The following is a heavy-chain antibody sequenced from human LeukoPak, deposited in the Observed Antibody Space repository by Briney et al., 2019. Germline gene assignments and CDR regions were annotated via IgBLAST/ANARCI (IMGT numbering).Heavy chain of an antibody. CDR2: ISGSGGST. D-gene: IGHD1-26*01. Sequence: QPGGSLRLSCAASGFTFSSYAMSWVRQAPGKGLEWVSAISGSGGSTYYADSVKGRFTVSRDNSKNTLYLQMNSLRAEDTAVYYCAKDHPARELLRGYFDYWGQGTLVTVSS. J-gene: IGHJ4*02. CDR1: GFTFSSYA. CDR3: AKDHPARELLRGYFDY. V-gene: IGHV3-23*01.